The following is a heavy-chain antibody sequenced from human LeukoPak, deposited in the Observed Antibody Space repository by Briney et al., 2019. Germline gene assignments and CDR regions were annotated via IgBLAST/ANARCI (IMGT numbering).Heavy chain of an antibody. V-gene: IGHV3-66*04. Sequence: YMSWVRQAPGEGVGGVSVIYTGGSTYYADSVKGRFTISRDNSKNTLYLQMNSLRAEDTAVYYCARRPYYYYGMDVWGQGTTVTVSS. CDR1: Y. CDR2: IYTGGST. CDR3: ARRPYYYYGMDV. J-gene: IGHJ6*02.